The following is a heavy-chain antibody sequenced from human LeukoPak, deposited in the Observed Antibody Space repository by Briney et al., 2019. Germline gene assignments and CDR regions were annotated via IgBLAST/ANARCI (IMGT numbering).Heavy chain of an antibody. J-gene: IGHJ4*02. V-gene: IGHV3-21*01. CDR2: ISDISDYI. Sequence: GGSLRLSCAASGFTFSSNSMNWVRQAPGKGLGWVSSISDISDYIYYADSVKGRFTISRDNGKNSLYLQMNSLRVEDTAVYYCATTLTRDSSGSYGALDYWGQGALVTVSS. CDR1: GFTFSSNS. CDR3: ATTLTRDSSGSYGALDY. D-gene: IGHD6-19*01.